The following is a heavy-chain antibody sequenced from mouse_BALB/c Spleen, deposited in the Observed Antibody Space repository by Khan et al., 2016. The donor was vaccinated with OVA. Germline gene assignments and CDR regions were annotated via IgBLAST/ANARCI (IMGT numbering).Heavy chain of an antibody. V-gene: IGHV2-3*01. CDR3: AIIYYGNDWFAY. CDR1: GLSLTNYG. D-gene: IGHD2-1*01. J-gene: IGHJ3*01. Sequence: QVQLKESGPGLVAPSQRLSIRCTVSGLSLTNYGVSWVRQPPGKGLEWLGVIWGDGSTNYHSVLKSRLTINKDNSKSKVFVKLNSLQPDDTATYFCAIIYYGNDWFAYWGQGTLVTVSA. CDR2: IWGDGST.